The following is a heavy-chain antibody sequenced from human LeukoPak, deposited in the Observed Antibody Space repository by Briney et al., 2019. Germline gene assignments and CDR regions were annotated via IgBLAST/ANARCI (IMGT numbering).Heavy chain of an antibody. D-gene: IGHD3-16*02. CDR1: GGSISSSSYY. Sequence: PSGTLSLTCAVSGGSISSSSYYWGWIRQPPGKGLEWIGSIYYSGSTYYNPSLKSRVTISVDTSKNQFSLKLSSVTAADTAVYYCARDYDYVWGSYRPFDYWGQGTLVTVSS. CDR3: ARDYDYVWGSYRPFDY. CDR2: IYYSGST. J-gene: IGHJ4*02. V-gene: IGHV4-39*07.